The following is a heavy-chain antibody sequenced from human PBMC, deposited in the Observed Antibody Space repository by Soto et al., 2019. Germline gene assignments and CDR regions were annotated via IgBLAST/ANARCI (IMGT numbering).Heavy chain of an antibody. CDR3: ASTYCSGFICYGTLWYFVL. J-gene: IGHJ2*01. CDR1: GGSFSGYY. D-gene: IGHD2-15*01. CDR2: INHSGST. Sequence: KPSETLSLTCAVYGGSFSGYYWSWIRQPPGKGLEWIGEINHSGSTNYNPSLKSRVTISVDTSKNQFSLKLSSVTAADTAVYYCASTYCSGFICYGTLWYFVLWGRGTLVNVSS. V-gene: IGHV4-34*01.